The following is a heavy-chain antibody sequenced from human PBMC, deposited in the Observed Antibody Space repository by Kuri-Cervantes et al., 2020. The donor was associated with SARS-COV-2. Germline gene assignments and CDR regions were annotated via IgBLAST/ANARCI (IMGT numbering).Heavy chain of an antibody. CDR2: TYYRSKWYN. Sequence: SETLSLTCAISGDSVSSNSAAWNWIRQSPSRGLEWLGRTYYRSKWYNDYAVSVKSRITINPDTSKNQFSLQLSSVTAADTAVYYCARGYTTTVIEFGYFDYWGQGTLVTVSS. CDR3: ARGYTTTVIEFGYFDY. V-gene: IGHV6-1*01. CDR1: GDSVSSNSAA. D-gene: IGHD4-17*01. J-gene: IGHJ4*02.